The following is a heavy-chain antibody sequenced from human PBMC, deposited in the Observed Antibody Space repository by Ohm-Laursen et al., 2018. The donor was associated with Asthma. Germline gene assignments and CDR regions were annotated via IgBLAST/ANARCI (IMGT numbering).Heavy chain of an antibody. J-gene: IGHJ3*02. CDR3: AKGNIVATILGDDAFDI. Sequence: SLRLSCAASGFTLSSYAMHWVRQAPGKGLEWVAVISYDGSNKYYADSVKGRFTISRDNSKNTLYLQMNSLRAEDTALYYCAKGNIVATILGDDAFDIWGQGTMVTVSS. CDR2: ISYDGSNK. CDR1: GFTLSSYA. V-gene: IGHV3-30-3*01. D-gene: IGHD5-12*01.